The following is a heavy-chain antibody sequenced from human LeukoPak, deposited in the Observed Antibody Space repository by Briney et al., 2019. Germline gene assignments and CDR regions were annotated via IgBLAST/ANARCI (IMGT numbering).Heavy chain of an antibody. D-gene: IGHD2-8*02. Sequence: PGTSLRLSCTASGYTFRDYGMHWVCQAPGKGLEWLSVISYSGVVKFYADSVKGRFTISRDNAKNSLYLQMNSLRDEDTAVYYCARDTEYNWFDPWGQGTLVTVSS. J-gene: IGHJ5*02. V-gene: IGHV3-33*08. CDR1: GYTFRDYG. CDR3: ARDTEYNWFDP. CDR2: ISYSGVVK.